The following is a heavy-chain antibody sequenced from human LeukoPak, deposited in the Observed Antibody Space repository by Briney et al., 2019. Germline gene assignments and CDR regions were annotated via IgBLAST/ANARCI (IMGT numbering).Heavy chain of an antibody. CDR3: ARRWYFDL. J-gene: IGHJ2*01. Sequence: GGSLRLSCAASGFTFSSYSMNWVRQALGKGLEWVAVISNDGSDKYYADSVKGRFTISRDNSKSTPYLQMNSLRTEDTAVYYCARRWYFDLWGRGTLVTVSS. V-gene: IGHV3-30*03. CDR2: ISNDGSDK. CDR1: GFTFSSYS.